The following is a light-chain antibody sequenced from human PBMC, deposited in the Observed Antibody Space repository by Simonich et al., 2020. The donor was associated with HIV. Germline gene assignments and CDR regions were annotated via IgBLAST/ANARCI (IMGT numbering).Light chain of an antibody. CDR1: QSLVHSDGGTC. J-gene: IGKJ1*01. CDR3: MQGTHWPRT. CDR2: KVS. V-gene: IGKV2-30*02. Sequence: DVVMTQSPLSLPVTLGQPASISCRSSQSLVHSDGGTCLNWCQQRPGQSPRRLIYKVSNRDAGVPDRFSGRGAGTDVTLKISRVEAEDVGVYYCMQGTHWPRTFGQGTKVEIK.